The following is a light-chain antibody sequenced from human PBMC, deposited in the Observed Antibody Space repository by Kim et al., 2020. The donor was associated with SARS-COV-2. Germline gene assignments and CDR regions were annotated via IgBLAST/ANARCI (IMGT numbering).Light chain of an antibody. V-gene: IGKV3-15*01. Sequence: EIVMTQSPATLSVSPGERATLSCRASQSVSSNLAWYQQKPGQAPMLLIYGASTRATGIPARFSGSGSGTEFTLTISSLQSEDFAVYYCQQSFTFGQGTRLEIK. CDR2: GAS. CDR3: QQSFT. J-gene: IGKJ5*01. CDR1: QSVSSN.